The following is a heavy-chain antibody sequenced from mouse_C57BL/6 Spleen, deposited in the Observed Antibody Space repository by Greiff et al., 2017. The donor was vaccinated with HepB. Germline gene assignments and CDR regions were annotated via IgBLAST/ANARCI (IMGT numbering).Heavy chain of an antibody. V-gene: IGHV1-64*01. J-gene: IGHJ3*01. D-gene: IGHD3-2*02. CDR3: ARSTAQATSAWLAY. Sequence: VQLQQPGAELVKPGASVKLSCKASGYTFTSYWMHWVKQRPGQGLEWIGMIHPNSGSTNYNEKFKSKATLTVDKSSSTAYMQLSSLTSEDSAVYYCARSTAQATSAWLAYWGQGTLVTVSA. CDR2: IHPNSGST. CDR1: GYTFTSYW.